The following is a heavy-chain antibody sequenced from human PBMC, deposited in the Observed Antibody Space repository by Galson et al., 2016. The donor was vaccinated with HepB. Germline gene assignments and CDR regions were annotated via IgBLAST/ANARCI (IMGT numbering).Heavy chain of an antibody. CDR2: IYTSGAT. CDR1: GFTVTRSY. V-gene: IGHV3-53*04. D-gene: IGHD2/OR15-2a*01. CDR3: ARGLVGSTTAFDS. J-gene: IGHJ4*02. Sequence: SLRLSCAASGFTVTRSYMTWVRQAPGKGLEWVSVIYTSGATYYADSVKGRLIMSRNKAKNTVDLQMSSLRTEDTAVYYCARGLVGSTTAFDSWGQGTLVAVSS.